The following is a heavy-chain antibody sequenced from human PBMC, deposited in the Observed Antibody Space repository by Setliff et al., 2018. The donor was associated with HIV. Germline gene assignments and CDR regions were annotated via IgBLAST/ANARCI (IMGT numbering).Heavy chain of an antibody. CDR2: INSASGGT. V-gene: IGHV1-2*02. D-gene: IGHD4-17*01. CDR1: GYTFTDNY. Sequence: GASVKVSCKASGYTFTDNYIHWVRQAPGQGLEWMAWINSASGGTNYAQNFQGRVTMTRDTSINTAYMELGRLRSDDTAVYYCARDDHGDPFDYWGQGTLVTVSS. J-gene: IGHJ4*02. CDR3: ARDDHGDPFDY.